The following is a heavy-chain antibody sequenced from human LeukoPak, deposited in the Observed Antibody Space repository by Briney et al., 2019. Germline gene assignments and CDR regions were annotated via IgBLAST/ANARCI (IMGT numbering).Heavy chain of an antibody. CDR3: ARGGLDNYYDSSGYILYNWFDP. Sequence: ASVKVSCKASGYTFTSYYMHWVRQAPGQGLEWMGIINPSGGSTSYAQKFQGRATMTRDTSTSTVYMELSSLRSEDTAVYYCARGGLDNYYDSSGYILYNWFDPWGQGTLVTVSS. CDR2: INPSGGST. J-gene: IGHJ5*02. CDR1: GYTFTSYY. V-gene: IGHV1-46*01. D-gene: IGHD3-22*01.